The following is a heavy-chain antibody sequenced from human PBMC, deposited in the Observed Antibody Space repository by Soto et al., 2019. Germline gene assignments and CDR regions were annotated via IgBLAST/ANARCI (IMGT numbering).Heavy chain of an antibody. D-gene: IGHD2-15*01. V-gene: IGHV3-33*01. J-gene: IGHJ4*02. CDR3: ARDRDQFSGAVAPFDS. CDR1: GFTFSSHG. CDR2: IWYDGSNK. Sequence: QVQLVESGGGVVQPGRSLRLSCAASGFTFSSHGMHWVRQGPGKGLEWVAVIWYDGSNKHYADSVKGRFTISRDNSKNKLSLQRNSLRAEDTAVYYCARDRDQFSGAVAPFDSWGQGTLVTVSS.